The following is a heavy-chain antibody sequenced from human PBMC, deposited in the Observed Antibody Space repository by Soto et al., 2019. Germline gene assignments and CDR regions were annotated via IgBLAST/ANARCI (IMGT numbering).Heavy chain of an antibody. CDR1: GGTFTSDT. Sequence: QVQLVQSGPEVKKSGSSVKVSCKLSGGTFTSDTISWLRLAPGQGLEWMGRIVPILGTGNYAQKFQGRVTSTEDRSTNTGYMELSSLTSEDTAIYYCAREEGSSNMATFPFSYIDVCGNGTPVTVSS. CDR3: AREEGSSNMATFPFSYIDV. J-gene: IGHJ6*03. V-gene: IGHV1-69*08. D-gene: IGHD2-21*01. CDR2: IVPILGTG.